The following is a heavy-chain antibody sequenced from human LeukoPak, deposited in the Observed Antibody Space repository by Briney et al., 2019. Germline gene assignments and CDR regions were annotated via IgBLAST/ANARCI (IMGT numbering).Heavy chain of an antibody. CDR3: ARTRGYSGYDTVDY. Sequence: PTLLHPPPTLTLTCTFSGFSLGTRRVSVSWIRHPLGTAVGWPTLIDWDDDKYYSASLETRLTISKDTSKNQVVLTMTNMDPVDTATYYCARTRGYSGYDTVDYWGQGALVTVS. J-gene: IGHJ4*02. V-gene: IGHV2-70*01. CDR2: IDWDDDK. CDR1: GFSLGTRRVS. D-gene: IGHD5-12*01.